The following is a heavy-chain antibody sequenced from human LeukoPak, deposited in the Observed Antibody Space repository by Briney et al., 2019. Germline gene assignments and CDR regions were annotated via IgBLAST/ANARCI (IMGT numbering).Heavy chain of an antibody. CDR2: ISGSGGST. V-gene: IGHV3-23*01. CDR1: RFTFSSYG. Sequence: GGSLRLSCAASRFTFSSYGMSWVRQAPGKGLEWVSAISGSGGSTYYADSVKGRFTISRDNSKNTLYLQMNSLRAEDTAVYYCAKYYYDSTGYWDDYFDSWGQGTLVTVSS. CDR3: AKYYYDSTGYWDDYFDS. D-gene: IGHD3-22*01. J-gene: IGHJ4*02.